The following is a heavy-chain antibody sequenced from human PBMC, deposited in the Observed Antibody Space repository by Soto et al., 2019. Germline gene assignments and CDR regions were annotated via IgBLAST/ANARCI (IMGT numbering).Heavy chain of an antibody. Sequence: GASVKVSCKASGGTFSSYSISWVLQAPGQGLEWMGGIIPIFGTANYAQKFQGRVTITADESTSTAYMELSRLRSEDTAVYYCARSYYYDSSGYYRTGDAFDIWGQGTMVTVSS. CDR3: ARSYYYDSSGYYRTGDAFDI. CDR2: IIPIFGTA. CDR1: GGTFSSYS. D-gene: IGHD3-22*01. J-gene: IGHJ3*02. V-gene: IGHV1-69*13.